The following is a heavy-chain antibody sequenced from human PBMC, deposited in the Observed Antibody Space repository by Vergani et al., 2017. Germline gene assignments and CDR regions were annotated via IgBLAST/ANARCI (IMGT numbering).Heavy chain of an antibody. CDR3: VKDINIVVAPASVNGFDI. CDR1: GFSFNEYA. Sequence: EVRLVESGGDLVQPGRSLRLSCEATGFSFNEYALHWLRLPPGKGLEWVSGISWNGENIAYADSVKGRFTISRDNADNPLYLQMYSVRVEDTALYICVKDINIVVAPASVNGFDIWGQGTRVTFSS. V-gene: IGHV3-9*01. D-gene: IGHD2-2*01. CDR2: ISWNGENI. J-gene: IGHJ3*02.